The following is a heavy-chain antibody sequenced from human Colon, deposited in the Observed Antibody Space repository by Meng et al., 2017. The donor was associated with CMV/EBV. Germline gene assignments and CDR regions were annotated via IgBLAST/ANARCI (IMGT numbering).Heavy chain of an antibody. D-gene: IGHD1-26*01. CDR2: IYYSGST. J-gene: IGHJ5*02. V-gene: IGHV4-39*07. CDR1: GGSISSSSYY. Sequence: GGSISSSSYYWGWIRQPPGKGLEWIGSIYYSGSTYYNPSLKSRVTISVDTSKNQFSLKLSSVTAADTAVYYCARDADSGSSLDWFDPWGQGTLVTVSS. CDR3: ARDADSGSSLDWFDP.